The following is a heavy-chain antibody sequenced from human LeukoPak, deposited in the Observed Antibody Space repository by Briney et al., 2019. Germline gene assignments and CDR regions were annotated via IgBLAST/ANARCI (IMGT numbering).Heavy chain of an antibody. Sequence: SETLSLTCAVYGGSFSGYYWSWIRQPPGKGLEWIGEINHSGSTNYNPSLKSRVTISVDTSRNQFSLKLSSVTAADTAVYYCARHARYYDSSGYPPDYWGQGTLVTVSS. CDR3: ARHARYYDSSGYPPDY. CDR1: GGSFSGYY. D-gene: IGHD3-22*01. J-gene: IGHJ4*02. V-gene: IGHV4-34*01. CDR2: INHSGST.